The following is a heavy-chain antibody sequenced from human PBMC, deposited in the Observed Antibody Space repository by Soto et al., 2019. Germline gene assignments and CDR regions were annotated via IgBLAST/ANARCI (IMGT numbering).Heavy chain of an antibody. CDR3: ASLDWNHDG. CDR1: GFTFSSYW. Sequence: GGSLRLSFAASGFTFSSYWLHWVRQAPGKVLVLVSRINSDGSITSYADSVKGRFTISRDNDKNTLYLQMSSLRAEDTAVYYCASLDWNHDGWGQGT. CDR2: INSDGSIT. J-gene: IGHJ4*02. D-gene: IGHD1-1*01. V-gene: IGHV3-74*01.